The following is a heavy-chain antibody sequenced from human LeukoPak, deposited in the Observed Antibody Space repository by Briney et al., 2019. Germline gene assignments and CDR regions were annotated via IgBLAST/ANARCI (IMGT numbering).Heavy chain of an antibody. D-gene: IGHD3-10*02. CDR2: INSEGSST. J-gene: IGHJ3*02. V-gene: IGHV3-74*01. CDR3: AREMKVFGTDRGAFDI. CDR1: GSTFSSYW. Sequence: GGSLRLSCAASGSTFSSYWMHWVRQAPGKGLVWVSRINSEGSSTSYADSVKGRFTISRDNAKNTLYLQMNSPRAEDTAVYFCAREMKVFGTDRGAFDIWGQGTMVTVSS.